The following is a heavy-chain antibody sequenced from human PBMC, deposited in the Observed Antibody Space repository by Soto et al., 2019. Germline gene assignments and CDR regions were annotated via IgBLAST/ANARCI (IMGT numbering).Heavy chain of an antibody. CDR2: INHSGST. CDR3: ARDGARENLDS. J-gene: IGHJ4*02. D-gene: IGHD1-26*01. CDR1: GGSFSGYY. Sequence: NPSETLSLTCAVYGGSFSGYYWTWIRQPPGKGLEWIGEINHSGSTNYNPSLKSRVTISVDTSKNQFSLKLSSVTAADTAVYYCARDGARENLDSWGQGTLVPVSS. V-gene: IGHV4-34*01.